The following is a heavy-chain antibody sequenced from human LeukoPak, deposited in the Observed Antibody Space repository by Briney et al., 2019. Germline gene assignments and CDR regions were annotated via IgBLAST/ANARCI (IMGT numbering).Heavy chain of an antibody. CDR2: IYSSGST. CDR1: GASISSYY. Sequence: SETLSLTCTVSGASISSYYWTWIRQPAGKGPEWIGRIYSSGSTNYNPSLKSRVTISLDTSQNQFSLKLSSVTAADTAVYYCARGGYSSGYYYFDYWGQGTLVTVSS. J-gene: IGHJ4*02. CDR3: ARGGYSSGYYYFDY. D-gene: IGHD3-22*01. V-gene: IGHV4-4*07.